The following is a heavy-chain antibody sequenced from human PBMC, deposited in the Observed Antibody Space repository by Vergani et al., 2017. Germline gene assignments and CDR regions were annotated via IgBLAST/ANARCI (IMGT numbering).Heavy chain of an antibody. CDR1: GGSFSGYY. CDR3: ARMGYACIAVAGSVDYYYMDV. D-gene: IGHD6-19*01. V-gene: IGHV4-34*01. Sequence: QVQLQQWGAGLLKPSETLSLTCAVYGGSFSGYYWSWIRQPPGKGLEWNGEINHSGSTNYNPSLKSRVTISVDTSKNQFSLKLSSVTAADTAVYYCARMGYACIAVAGSVDYYYMDVWGKGTTVTVSS. J-gene: IGHJ6*03. CDR2: INHSGST.